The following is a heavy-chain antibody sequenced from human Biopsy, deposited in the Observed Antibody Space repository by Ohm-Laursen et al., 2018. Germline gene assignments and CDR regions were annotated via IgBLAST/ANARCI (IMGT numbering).Heavy chain of an antibody. CDR1: GFTFSDYY. D-gene: IGHD5-24*01. V-gene: IGHV3-11*01. CDR2: ITSGGSTT. Sequence: SLRLSCAASGFTFSDYYMSWIRQAPGKGLEWVSYITSGGSTTVYADSVKGRFTISRDNAKSSLFLQMNSLRAEDTAVYYCARDVEGFYSYAMDVWGQGTTVTVSS. CDR3: ARDVEGFYSYAMDV. J-gene: IGHJ6*02.